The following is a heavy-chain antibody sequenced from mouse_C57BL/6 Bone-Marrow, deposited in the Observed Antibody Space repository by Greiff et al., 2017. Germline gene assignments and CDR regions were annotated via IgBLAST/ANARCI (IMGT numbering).Heavy chain of an antibody. CDR2: IYPRDGST. CDR1: GYTFTSYD. V-gene: IGHV1-85*01. Sequence: QVQLQQSGPELVKPGASVKLSCTASGYTFTSYDINWVKQRPGQGLEWIGWIYPRDGSTKYNEKFKGKATLTVDTSSSTAYMELHSLTSEDSAVYFCARGEFDCSSGDWYFDVWGTGTTVTVSS. J-gene: IGHJ1*03. CDR3: ARGEFDCSSGDWYFDV. D-gene: IGHD1-1*01.